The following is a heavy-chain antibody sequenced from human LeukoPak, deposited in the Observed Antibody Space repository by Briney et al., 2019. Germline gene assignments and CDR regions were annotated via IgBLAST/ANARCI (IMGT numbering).Heavy chain of an antibody. J-gene: IGHJ6*03. CDR2: IYYSGST. CDR3: ARVPRYYYSYYMDV. V-gene: IGHV4-59*01. CDR1: GGSISSYY. Sequence: SETLSLTCTASGGSISSYYWSWIRQPPGKGLEWIGYIYYSGSTNYNPSLKSRVTISVDTSKTQFSLKLSAVTAADTAVYYCARVPRYYYSYYMDVWGKGTTVTVSS.